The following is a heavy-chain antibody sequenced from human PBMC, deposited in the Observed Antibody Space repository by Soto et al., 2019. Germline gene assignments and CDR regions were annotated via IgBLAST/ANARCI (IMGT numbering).Heavy chain of an antibody. CDR2: ISAYNGNT. D-gene: IGHD6-13*01. CDR3: ARDEIAAAGPSYYYYGMDV. J-gene: IGHJ6*02. Sequence: ASVKVSCKASGYTFTSYGISWVRQAPGQGLEWMGWISAYNGNTNYAQELQGRVTMTTDTSTSTAYMELRSLRSDDTAVYYCARDEIAAAGPSYYYYGMDVWGQGTTVTVSS. CDR1: GYTFTSYG. V-gene: IGHV1-18*01.